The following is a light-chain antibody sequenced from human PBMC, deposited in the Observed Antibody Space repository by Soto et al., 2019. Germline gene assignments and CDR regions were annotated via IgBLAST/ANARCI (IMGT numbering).Light chain of an antibody. V-gene: IGKV1-6*01. CDR2: AAS. CDR3: LQDYNHPWT. J-gene: IGKJ1*01. CDR1: QGIRND. Sequence: ALQMTKSPSSLSASVGDRVTITCWASQGIRNDLGWYQQKPGKAPKLLIYAASSLQSGVPSRFSGSGSGTDFTLTISSLQPEDFATYYCLQDYNHPWTCGQGTKVDIK.